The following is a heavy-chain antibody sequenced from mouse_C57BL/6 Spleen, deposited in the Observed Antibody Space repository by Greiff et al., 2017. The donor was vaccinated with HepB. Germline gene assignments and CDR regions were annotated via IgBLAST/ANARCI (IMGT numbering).Heavy chain of an antibody. V-gene: IGHV5-4*01. J-gene: IGHJ4*01. D-gene: IGHD2-1*01. CDR2: ISDGGSYT. CDR3: AREGNYSYAMDY. CDR1: GFTFSSYA. Sequence: DVKLVESGGGLVKPGGSLKLSCAASGFTFSSYAMSWVRQTPEKRLEWVATISDGGSYTYYPDNVKGRFTISRDNAKNNLYLQMSHLKSEDTAMYYCAREGNYSYAMDYWGQGTSVTVSS.